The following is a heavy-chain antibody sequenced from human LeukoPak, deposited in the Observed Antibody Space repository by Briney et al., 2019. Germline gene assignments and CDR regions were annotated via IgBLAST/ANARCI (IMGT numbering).Heavy chain of an antibody. Sequence: SVKVSCKASGGTFSSYAISWVRQAPGQGLEWMGGIIPIFGTANYAQKFQGRVTITADKSTSTAYMELSSLRSEDTAVYYCARVPLSGYATSEYYYYMDVWGKGTTVTVSS. D-gene: IGHD5-12*01. CDR2: IIPIFGTA. V-gene: IGHV1-69*06. J-gene: IGHJ6*03. CDR3: ARVPLSGYATSEYYYYMDV. CDR1: GGTFSSYA.